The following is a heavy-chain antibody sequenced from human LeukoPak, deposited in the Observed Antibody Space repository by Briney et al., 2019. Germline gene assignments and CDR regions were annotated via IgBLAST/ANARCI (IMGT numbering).Heavy chain of an antibody. Sequence: SETLSLTCTVSGGSIRSYYWSWIRQPPGKGLEWTGYIYFSGSTSYNPSLKSRVTISVDTSKNQFSLKLSSVAAADTAVYYCARSYDTNFDYWGQGALVTVSS. D-gene: IGHD3-3*01. CDR1: GGSIRSYY. V-gene: IGHV4-59*01. CDR2: IYFSGST. J-gene: IGHJ4*02. CDR3: ARSYDTNFDY.